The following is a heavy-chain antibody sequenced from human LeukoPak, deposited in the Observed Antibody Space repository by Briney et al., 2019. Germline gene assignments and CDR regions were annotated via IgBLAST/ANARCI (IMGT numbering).Heavy chain of an antibody. J-gene: IGHJ4*02. V-gene: IGHV1-8*01. D-gene: IGHD4-11*01. CDR3: ACAGPMPTVTFDY. Sequence: GASVKVSCKASGYTFTSYDINWVRQATGQGLEWMGWMNPNSDNTGYAQKFHGRVTMTKDTSISTAYMELSRLRSDDTAVYYCACAGPMPTVTFDYWGQGTLVTVSS. CDR1: GYTFTSYD. CDR2: MNPNSDNT.